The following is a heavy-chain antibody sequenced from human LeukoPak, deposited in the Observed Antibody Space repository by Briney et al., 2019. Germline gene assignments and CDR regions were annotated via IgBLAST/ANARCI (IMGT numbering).Heavy chain of an antibody. V-gene: IGHV1-18*01. CDR2: ISAYNGNT. Sequence: APVKGSCKGSRYTFTRYGISAVRQAPGQGLEGMGWISAYNGNTNYAQKLQGRVTMTPDTSKSTAYLELRSMRSDDTAVYYCARDLMAGSGSYYPSGHYWGQGTLVTVSS. CDR3: ARDLMAGSGSYYPSGHY. CDR1: RYTFTRYG. D-gene: IGHD1-26*01. J-gene: IGHJ4*02.